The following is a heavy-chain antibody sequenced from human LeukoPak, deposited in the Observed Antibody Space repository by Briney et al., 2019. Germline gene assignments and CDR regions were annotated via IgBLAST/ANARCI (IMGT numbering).Heavy chain of an antibody. CDR1: GASVNSHNYY. Sequence: SETLSLTCTVSGASVNSHNYYWSWIRQPAGKGLEWIGRIYTSGSTNYNPSLKSRVTMSVDTSKNQFSLKLSSVTAADTAVYYCARESYSYGNFDYWGQGTLVTVSS. D-gene: IGHD5-18*01. CDR2: IYTSGST. J-gene: IGHJ4*02. V-gene: IGHV4-61*02. CDR3: ARESYSYGNFDY.